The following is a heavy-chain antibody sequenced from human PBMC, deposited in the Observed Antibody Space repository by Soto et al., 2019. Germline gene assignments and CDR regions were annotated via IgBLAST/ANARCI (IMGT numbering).Heavy chain of an antibody. Sequence: LRLSCAASGFTFSSYGMHWVRQAPGKGLEWVAVIWYDGSNKYYADSVKGRFTISRDNSKNTLYLQMNSLRAEDTAVYYCARGYSSSYYYYYGMDVWGQGTTVTVSS. CDR2: IWYDGSNK. CDR1: GFTFSSYG. D-gene: IGHD6-6*01. V-gene: IGHV3-33*01. J-gene: IGHJ6*02. CDR3: ARGYSSSYYYYYGMDV.